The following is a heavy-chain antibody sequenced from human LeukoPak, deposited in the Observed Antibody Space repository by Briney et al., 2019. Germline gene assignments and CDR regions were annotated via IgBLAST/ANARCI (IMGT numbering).Heavy chain of an antibody. CDR2: INHSGST. CDR1: GGSFSGHY. Sequence: PSKTLSLTCAVYGGSFSGHYWSWIRQPPGKGLEWIGEINHSGSTNCNPSLKSRVTISVDTSKNQFSLKLSSVTAADTAVYYCARGRVAVAGTKWYYYGMDVWGQGTTVTVSS. V-gene: IGHV4-34*01. J-gene: IGHJ6*02. D-gene: IGHD6-19*01. CDR3: ARGRVAVAGTKWYYYGMDV.